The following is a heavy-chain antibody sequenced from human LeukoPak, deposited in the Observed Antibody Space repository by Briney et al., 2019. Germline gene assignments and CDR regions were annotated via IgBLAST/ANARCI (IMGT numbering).Heavy chain of an antibody. V-gene: IGHV4-59*01. D-gene: IGHD6-19*01. CDR1: GGSISSYY. Sequence: PSETLSLTCTVSGGSISSYYWSWIRQPPGKGLEWIGYIYYSGSTNYNPSLKSRVTISVDTSKNQFSLKLSSVTAADTAVYYCARRNSGWYFPLHWYFDLWGRGTLVTVSS. J-gene: IGHJ2*01. CDR2: IYYSGST. CDR3: ARRNSGWYFPLHWYFDL.